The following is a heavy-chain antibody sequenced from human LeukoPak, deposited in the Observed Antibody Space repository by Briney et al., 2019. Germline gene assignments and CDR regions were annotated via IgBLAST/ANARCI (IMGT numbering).Heavy chain of an antibody. V-gene: IGHV3-48*02. Sequence: GGSLRLSCAASGFTFSSYAMSWVRQAPGKGLEWVSYISASGSGSTKYYADSVRGRFIISRDNAKNSLYLQMSSLRDEDTAVYYCARVGATHSAFDVWGQGTMVTVSS. CDR2: ISASGSGSTK. J-gene: IGHJ3*01. D-gene: IGHD1-26*01. CDR1: GFTFSSYA. CDR3: ARVGATHSAFDV.